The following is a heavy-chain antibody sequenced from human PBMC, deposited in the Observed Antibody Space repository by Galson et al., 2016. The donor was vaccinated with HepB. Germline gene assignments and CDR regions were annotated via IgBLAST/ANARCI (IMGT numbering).Heavy chain of an antibody. D-gene: IGHD4-17*01. CDR1: GLSFSNDA. V-gene: IGHV3-23*01. Sequence: SLRLSCAASGLSFSNDAMSWVRQAPGKGLEWVSGISASGGNTYYADSVKGRFTISRDNSRSTLYLQMHSLRADNTAIYYCTKQLGDYPAFDSWGQGTLVTVSS. J-gene: IGHJ3*02. CDR2: ISASGGNT. CDR3: TKQLGDYPAFDS.